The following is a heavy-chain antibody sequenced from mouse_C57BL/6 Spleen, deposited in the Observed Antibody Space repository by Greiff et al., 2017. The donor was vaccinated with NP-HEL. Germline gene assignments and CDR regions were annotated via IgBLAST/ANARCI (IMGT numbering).Heavy chain of an antibody. CDR3: ARNWDYYGSRGWYFDV. V-gene: IGHV2-2*01. CDR1: GFSLTSYG. Sequence: QVQLQQSGPGLVQPSQSLSITCTVSGFSLTSYGVHWVRQSPGKGLEWLGVIWSGGSTDCNAAFISRLSISKDNSKCQVFFKMNSLQADDTAIYYCARNWDYYGSRGWYFDVWGTGTTVTVSS. J-gene: IGHJ1*03. D-gene: IGHD1-1*01. CDR2: IWSGGST.